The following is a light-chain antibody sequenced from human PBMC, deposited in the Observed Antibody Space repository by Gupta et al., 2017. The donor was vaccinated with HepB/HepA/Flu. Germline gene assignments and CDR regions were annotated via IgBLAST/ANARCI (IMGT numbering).Light chain of an antibody. V-gene: IGLV2-23*02. CDR2: EVT. CDR3: CSYAGSSSLV. J-gene: IGLJ3*02. Sequence: QSALTQPASVSGSPGQSITISCTGTNSDVGSHNVVSWYQQHPGKVPKLMIYEVTKRPSGVSNRFSGSKSGNTASLTISGRQAEDEADYYCCSYAGSSSLVFGGGTKLTVL. CDR1: NSDVGSHNV.